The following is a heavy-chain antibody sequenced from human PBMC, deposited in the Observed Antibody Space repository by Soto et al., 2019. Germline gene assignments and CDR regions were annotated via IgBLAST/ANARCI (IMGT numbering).Heavy chain of an antibody. CDR1: GFSFSIYV. J-gene: IGHJ4*02. CDR3: AGVYYGGDSVNNF. Sequence: GGSLRLSCAGSGFSFSIYVLSWVRHAPGRGLEWVAATSYDGNNRYYADSVKGRFIISRDNSKNTLDLEMETPRPEDTAVYYCAGVYYGGDSVNNFWGQGTPVTVSS. CDR2: TSYDGNNR. D-gene: IGHD2-21*02. V-gene: IGHV3-30-3*01.